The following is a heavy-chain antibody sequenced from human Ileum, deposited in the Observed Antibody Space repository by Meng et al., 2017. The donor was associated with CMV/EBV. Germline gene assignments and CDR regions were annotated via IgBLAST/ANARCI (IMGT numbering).Heavy chain of an antibody. CDR3: SSLHDSGGH. CDR2: IRERPNNYAT. J-gene: IGHJ4*02. CDR1: GFAFSDSA. D-gene: IGHD4/OR15-4a*01. V-gene: IGHV3-73*01. Sequence: GESLKISCATSGFAFSDSAMHWVRQASGKGLEWVGRIRERPNNYATNYADSVRGRFTISRDDTKNTAFLLMDSLKIEDTATYYCSSLHDSGGHWGQGTLVTVSS.